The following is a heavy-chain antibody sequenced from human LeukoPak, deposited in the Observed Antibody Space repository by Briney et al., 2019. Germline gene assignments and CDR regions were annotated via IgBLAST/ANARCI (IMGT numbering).Heavy chain of an antibody. Sequence: ASVKVSCKASGYTFTSYGISWVRQAPGQGLEWMGWISTYSGNTNYAQKLQGRVTMTTDTPTSTAYMELRSLRSDDTAVYYCARQDEYNLNEVYYFDYWGQGILVTVSS. D-gene: IGHD1-20*01. CDR1: GYTFTSYG. J-gene: IGHJ4*02. CDR2: ISTYSGNT. V-gene: IGHV1-18*01. CDR3: ARQDEYNLNEVYYFDY.